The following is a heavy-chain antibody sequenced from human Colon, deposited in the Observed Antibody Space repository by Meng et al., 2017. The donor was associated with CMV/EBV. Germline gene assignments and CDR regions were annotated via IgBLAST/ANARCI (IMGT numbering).Heavy chain of an antibody. CDR2: IFSSGST. V-gene: IGHV4-59*11. CDR1: GDSMNFHEKNY. Sequence: SETLSLTCTVSGDSMNFHEKNYWAWIRQPPGEGLEWIGNIFSSGSTNYNPSLKSRVTISVDTSKNQFSLKLSSVTAADTAVYYCARDLGGDYFDYWGQGTLVTVSS. J-gene: IGHJ4*02. CDR3: ARDLGGDYFDY. D-gene: IGHD3-16*01.